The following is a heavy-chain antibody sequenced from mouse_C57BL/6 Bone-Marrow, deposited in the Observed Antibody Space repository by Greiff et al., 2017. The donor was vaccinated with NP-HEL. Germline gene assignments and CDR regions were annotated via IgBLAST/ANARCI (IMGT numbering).Heavy chain of an antibody. J-gene: IGHJ4*01. CDR1: GYAFTNYL. Sequence: QVQLQQSGAELVRPGTSVKVSCKASGYAFTNYLIEWVKQRPGQGLEWIGVINPGSGGTNYNEKFKGKATLTADKSSSTAYMQLSSLTSEDSAVYFCARSTGRAVMDYWGQGTSVTVSS. V-gene: IGHV1-54*01. CDR2: INPGSGGT. CDR3: ARSTGRAVMDY. D-gene: IGHD3-3*01.